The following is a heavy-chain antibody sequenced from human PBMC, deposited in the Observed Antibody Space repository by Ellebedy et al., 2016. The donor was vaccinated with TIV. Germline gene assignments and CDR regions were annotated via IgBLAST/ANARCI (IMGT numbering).Heavy chain of an antibody. J-gene: IGHJ4*02. CDR3: ARAGGQQLGTLDY. CDR2: INHSRIT. V-gene: IGHV4-34*01. CDR1: GGSFSGYY. Sequence: MPSETLSLTCAVYGGSFSGYYWSWIRQPPGKGLEWIGEINHSRITNYNPSLKSRVTFSLDTSKNQFSLKVNSVTAADTAVFYCARAGGQQLGTLDYWGQGTLVTVSS. D-gene: IGHD6-13*01.